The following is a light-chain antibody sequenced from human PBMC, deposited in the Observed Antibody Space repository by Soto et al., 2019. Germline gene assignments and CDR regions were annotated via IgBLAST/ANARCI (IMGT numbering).Light chain of an antibody. CDR3: QQYGSSPPSST. J-gene: IGKJ5*01. CDR2: GAS. V-gene: IGKV3-20*01. Sequence: EIVLTQSPGTLSLSPGTRATLSCRASQRVSSGYLAGYQQKPGQAPRLLIYGASNRATDIPDRFSGRGSGTDFTLTISRLEPEDFAVYYCQQYGSSPPSSTFGQGTRLEIK. CDR1: QRVSSGY.